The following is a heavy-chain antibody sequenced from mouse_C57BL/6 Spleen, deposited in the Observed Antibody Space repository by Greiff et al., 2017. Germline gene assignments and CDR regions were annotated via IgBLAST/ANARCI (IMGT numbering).Heavy chain of an antibody. CDR2: IDPENGDT. CDR1: GFNIKDDY. Sequence: VQLKQSGAELVRPGASVKLSCTASGFNIKDDYMHWVKQRPEQGLEWIGWIDPENGDTESASKFPGKATITADTSSNTAYLQLSSLTSEDTAVYYCTTSPYYGSSSPYFDDWGQGTTLTVSS. CDR3: TTSPYYGSSSPYFDD. D-gene: IGHD1-1*01. V-gene: IGHV14-4*01. J-gene: IGHJ2*01.